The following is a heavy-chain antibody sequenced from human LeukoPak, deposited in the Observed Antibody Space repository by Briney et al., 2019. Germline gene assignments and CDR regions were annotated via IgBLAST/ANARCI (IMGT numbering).Heavy chain of an antibody. CDR1: GFTFSSYE. D-gene: IGHD3-9*01. V-gene: IGHV3-48*03. CDR2: ISSSGSTI. Sequence: QPGGSLRLSCAASGFTFSSYEMNWVRQAPGKGLEWVSYISSSGSTIYYADSVRGRFTISRDNAKNSLYLQMNSLRAEDTAVYYCTGLRYFVPWGQGTLVTVSS. J-gene: IGHJ4*02. CDR3: TGLRYFVP.